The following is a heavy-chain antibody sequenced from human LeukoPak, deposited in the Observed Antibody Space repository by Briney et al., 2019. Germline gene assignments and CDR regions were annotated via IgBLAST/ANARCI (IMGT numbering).Heavy chain of an antibody. CDR2: IYYSGST. CDR3: ARSYDNSGCYFRY. Sequence: SETLSLTCTVSGGSISSYYWSWIRQPPGKGLEYIGYIYYSGSTNYNPSLKSRVTILVDTSKNQFSLKLSSVTAADTAVYYCARSYDNSGCYFRYWGQGTLVTVSS. D-gene: IGHD3-22*01. CDR1: GGSISSYY. V-gene: IGHV4-59*01. J-gene: IGHJ4*02.